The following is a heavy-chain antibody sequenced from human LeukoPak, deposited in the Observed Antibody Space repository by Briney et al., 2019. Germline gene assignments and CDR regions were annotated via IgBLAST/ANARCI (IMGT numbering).Heavy chain of an antibody. V-gene: IGHV3-23*01. CDR2: ISGSGGST. CDR3: AKDRGIAVDITYFDY. CDR1: GFTFSSYA. Sequence: GGSLRLSCAASGFTFSSYAMSWVRQAPGKGLEWVSAISGSGGSTYYADSVKGRFTISRDNSKNTLYLQMNSLRAEDTAVYYCAKDRGIAVDITYFDYWGQGTLVTVSS. J-gene: IGHJ4*02. D-gene: IGHD6-19*01.